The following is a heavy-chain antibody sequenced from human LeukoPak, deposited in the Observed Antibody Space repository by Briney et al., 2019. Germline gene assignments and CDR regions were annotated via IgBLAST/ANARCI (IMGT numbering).Heavy chain of an antibody. CDR2: IIPIFGTT. CDR1: GYTFSNYG. V-gene: IGHV1-69*13. J-gene: IGHJ5*02. Sequence: ASVKVSCKASGYTFSNYGISWVRQAPGQGLEWMGGIIPIFGTTNYAQKFQGRVTITADESTSTAYMEVSSLRSEDTAVYYCARAMSGAGSYYMAWFDPWGQGTLVTVSS. D-gene: IGHD3-10*01. CDR3: ARAMSGAGSYYMAWFDP.